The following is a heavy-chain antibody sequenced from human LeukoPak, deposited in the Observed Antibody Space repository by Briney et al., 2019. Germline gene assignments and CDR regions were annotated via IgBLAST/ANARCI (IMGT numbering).Heavy chain of an antibody. Sequence: ASVKVSCKASGGTFSSYAISWVRQAPGQGLEWMGGIIPIFGTANYTQKFQGRVTITTDESTSTAYMELSSLRSEDTAVYYCARGAGGWYDYWGQGTLVTVSS. J-gene: IGHJ4*02. V-gene: IGHV1-69*05. CDR2: IIPIFGTA. CDR1: GGTFSSYA. CDR3: ARGAGGWYDY. D-gene: IGHD6-19*01.